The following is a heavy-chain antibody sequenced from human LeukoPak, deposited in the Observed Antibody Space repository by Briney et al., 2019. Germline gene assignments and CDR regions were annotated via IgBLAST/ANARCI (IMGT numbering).Heavy chain of an antibody. CDR2: IRSKIHDGTT. D-gene: IGHD3-10*01. CDR1: GFGFGDYN. V-gene: IGHV3-49*04. Sequence: GGSLRLSCTTSGFGFGDYNMNWVRQAPGKGREWVGYIRSKIHDGTTGYAASVEGRFTISRDDSKSIVYLQMTSLKSDDTAVYYCSRCQQYPYGPEFDYWGQGTLITVSS. CDR3: SRCQQYPYGPEFDY. J-gene: IGHJ4*02.